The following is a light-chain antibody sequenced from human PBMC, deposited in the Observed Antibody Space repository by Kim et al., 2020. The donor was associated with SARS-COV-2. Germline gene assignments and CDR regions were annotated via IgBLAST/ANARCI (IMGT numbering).Light chain of an antibody. CDR1: SGHSTYA. J-gene: IGLJ3*02. Sequence: SVKHTCPLGSGHSTYAIAWHQQEPGKGARYLMKVNSDGSHKKGDGIPDRFSRSSSGAERYLNISSLQSGDEADYYCQNWGTGIRVFGGGAQLTGL. CDR2: VNSDGSH. V-gene: IGLV4-69*01. CDR3: QNWGTGIRV.